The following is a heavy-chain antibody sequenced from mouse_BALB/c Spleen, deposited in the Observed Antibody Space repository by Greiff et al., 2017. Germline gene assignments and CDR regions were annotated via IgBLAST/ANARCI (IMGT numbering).Heavy chain of an antibody. V-gene: IGHV3-5*02. CDR3: ARETPYYGGFAY. CDR1: GISITTGNYR. J-gene: IGHJ3*01. Sequence: EVQLQESGPGLVKPSQTVSLTCTVTGISITTGNYRWSWIRQFPGNKLEWIGYIYYSGTITYNPSLTSRTTITRDTSKNQFFLEMNSLTAEDTATYYCARETPYYGGFAYWGQGTLVTVSA. D-gene: IGHD1-1*01. CDR2: IYYSGTI.